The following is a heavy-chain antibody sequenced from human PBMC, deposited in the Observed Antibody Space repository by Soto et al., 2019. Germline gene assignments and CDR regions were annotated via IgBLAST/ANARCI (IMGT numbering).Heavy chain of an antibody. J-gene: IGHJ6*02. CDR1: GYTFTSYG. D-gene: IGHD3-10*01. CDR2: ISAYNGNT. CDR3: AMTPITMVRGVANYYYYYGMDV. V-gene: IGHV1-18*01. Sequence: QVQLVQSGAEVKKPGASVKVSCKASGYTFTSYGISWVRQAPGQGLEWMGWISAYNGNTNYAQKLQGRVTMTTDTSTSTAYMELRSLRSDDTAVYYCAMTPITMVRGVANYYYYYGMDVWGQGTPVTVSS.